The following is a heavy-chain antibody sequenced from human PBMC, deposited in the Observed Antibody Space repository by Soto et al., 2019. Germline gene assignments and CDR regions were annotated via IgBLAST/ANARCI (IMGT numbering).Heavy chain of an antibody. CDR1: GYTFTGYY. CDR3: AREVVPAAMSYYYYGMDV. V-gene: IGHV1-2*04. D-gene: IGHD2-2*01. J-gene: IGHJ6*02. CDR2: INPNSGGT. Sequence: ASVKVSCKASGYTFTGYYMQWVRQAPGQGLEWMGWINPNSGGTNYAQKFQGWVTMTRDTSISTAYMELSRLRSDDTAVYYCAREVVPAAMSYYYYGMDVWGQGTTVTVSS.